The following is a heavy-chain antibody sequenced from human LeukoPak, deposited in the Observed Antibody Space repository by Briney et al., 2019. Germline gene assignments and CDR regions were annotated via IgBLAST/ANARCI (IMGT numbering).Heavy chain of an antibody. CDR2: IYHSGST. V-gene: IGHV4-38-2*01. D-gene: IGHD2-15*01. CDR3: ARGSVVAATHDY. J-gene: IGHJ4*02. Sequence: PSETLSLTCAVSGYSISSGYYWGWIRQPPGKGLEWIGSIYHSGSTYYNPSLKSRVTISVDTSKNQFSLKLSSVTAADTAAYYCARGSVVAATHDYWGQGTLVTVSS. CDR1: GYSISSGYY.